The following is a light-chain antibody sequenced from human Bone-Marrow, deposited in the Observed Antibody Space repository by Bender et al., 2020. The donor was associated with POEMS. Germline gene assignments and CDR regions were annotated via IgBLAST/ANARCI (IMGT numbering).Light chain of an antibody. CDR3: AVWDDSLNGWV. Sequence: QSVLTQPPSASGTPGQRVTISCSGSSFNIGSNYVYWYQRLPGAAPKVVMYRNDMRPSGVPDRFSGSRSGTSASLAISGLQSEDEADYYCAVWDDSLNGWVFGGGTKLTVL. J-gene: IGLJ3*02. V-gene: IGLV1-47*01. CDR2: RND. CDR1: SFNIGSNY.